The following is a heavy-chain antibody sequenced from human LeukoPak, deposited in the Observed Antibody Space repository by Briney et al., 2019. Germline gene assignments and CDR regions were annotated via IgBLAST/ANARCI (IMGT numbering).Heavy chain of an antibody. V-gene: IGHV3-30*18. Sequence: PGRSLRLSCAASGFTFSSYGMHWVRQAPGKGLEWVAVISYDGSNKYYADSVKGRFTISRDNSKNTLYLQMNSLRAEDTAVYYCAKGDVGQYNWFAPWGQGTLVTVSS. CDR3: AKGDVGQYNWFAP. CDR2: ISYDGSNK. CDR1: GFTFSSYG. J-gene: IGHJ5*02.